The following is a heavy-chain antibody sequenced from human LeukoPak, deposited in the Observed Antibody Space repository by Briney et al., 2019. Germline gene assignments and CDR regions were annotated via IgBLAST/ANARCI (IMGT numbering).Heavy chain of an antibody. V-gene: IGHV1-69*01. CDR3: ARVSVIEYCSSTSCHIERGWFDP. CDR2: IIPIFGTA. Sequence: SVKASCKASGGTFSSYAISWVRQAPGQGLEWMGGIIPIFGTANYAQKFQGRVTITADESTSTAYMELSSLRSEDTAVYYCARVSVIEYCSSTSCHIERGWFDPWGQGTLVTVSS. D-gene: IGHD2-2*02. J-gene: IGHJ5*02. CDR1: GGTFSSYA.